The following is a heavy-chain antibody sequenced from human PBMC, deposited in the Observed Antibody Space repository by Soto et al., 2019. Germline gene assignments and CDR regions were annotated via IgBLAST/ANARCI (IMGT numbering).Heavy chain of an antibody. D-gene: IGHD2-2*01. CDR3: ARGRDCSTSSCSLDLRLGYYFDK. J-gene: IGHJ4*02. V-gene: IGHV3-23*01. CDR2: ISGSGGST. Sequence: EVQLLESGGGLVQPGGSLRLSCAASGFTFSSYAMSWVRQAPGKGLEWVSAISGSGGSTYYADSVKGRFTISRDNSKNTLYLQMNSLRAEDTAVYYCARGRDCSTSSCSLDLRLGYYFDKWGQGTLVTVSS. CDR1: GFTFSSYA.